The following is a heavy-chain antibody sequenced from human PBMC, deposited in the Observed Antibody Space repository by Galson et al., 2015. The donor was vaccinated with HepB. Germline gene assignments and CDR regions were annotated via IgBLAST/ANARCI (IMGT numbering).Heavy chain of an antibody. J-gene: IGHJ4*02. Sequence: SVKVSCKASGYTFTSYYMHWVRQAPGQGLEWMGIINPSGGSTSYAQKFQGRVTMTRDTSTSTVYMELSSLRSEDTAVYYCARDPILGYCSSTSCYAGSGFDCWGQGTLVTVSS. CDR3: ARDPILGYCSSTSCYAGSGFDC. CDR2: INPSGGST. CDR1: GYTFTSYY. D-gene: IGHD2-2*01. V-gene: IGHV1-46*01.